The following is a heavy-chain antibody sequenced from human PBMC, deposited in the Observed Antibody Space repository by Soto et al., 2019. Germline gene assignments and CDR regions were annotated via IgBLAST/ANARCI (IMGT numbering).Heavy chain of an antibody. CDR2: IFYSGST. Sequence: QVQLQESGPGLVKPSETLSLTCTVSGGSISSYYWSWIRRPPGKGLEWLGSIFYSGSTSYNPSLTRRFTTQIAPYYYRFSLKLHAVVAADSTACYCARPIGDPVVRFDTCGHGTLVAVSS. D-gene: IGHD3-10*01. CDR3: ARPIGDPVVRFDT. CDR1: GGSISSYY. J-gene: IGHJ5*01. V-gene: IGHV4-59*01.